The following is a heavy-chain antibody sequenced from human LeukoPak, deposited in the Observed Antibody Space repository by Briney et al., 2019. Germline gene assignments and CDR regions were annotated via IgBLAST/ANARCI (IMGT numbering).Heavy chain of an antibody. V-gene: IGHV1-8*01. CDR1: GYTFTNYD. Sequence: ASVKVSCKASGYTFTNYDINWVRQATGQGLEWMGWMNPNSGNTGYAQKFQGRVTMTRNTSISTAYMELSSLRSEDTAVYYCATRGSQLPKGTFDIRGQGTMVTVSS. CDR3: ATRGSQLPKGTFDI. J-gene: IGHJ3*02. CDR2: MNPNSGNT. D-gene: IGHD1-1*01.